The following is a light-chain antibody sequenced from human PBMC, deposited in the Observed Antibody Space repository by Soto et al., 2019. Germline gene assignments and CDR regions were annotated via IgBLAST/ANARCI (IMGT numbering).Light chain of an antibody. V-gene: IGKV1-33*01. CDR1: QPISKY. CDR3: LQAKNLPYT. CDR2: AAS. Sequence: DIQMTQSPSSLSASLGDRVTITCQESQPISKYLHWYHQRPGKAPILGIYAASYLESGAPSRFSGGGSGTSFTLSISSLQPEDIATYFCLQAKNLPYTFGQGTKLDIK. J-gene: IGKJ2*01.